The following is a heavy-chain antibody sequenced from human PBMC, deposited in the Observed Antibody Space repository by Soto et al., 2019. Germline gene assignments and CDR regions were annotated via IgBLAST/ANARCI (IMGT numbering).Heavy chain of an antibody. Sequence: TLSLTCTASGGSISSYYWSWIRQPPGKGLEWIGYIYYSGSTNYNPSLKSRVTISVDTSKNQFSLKLSSVTAADTAVYYCARGHSGYDYFDYWGQGTLVTVSS. V-gene: IGHV4-59*01. CDR1: GGSISSYY. CDR3: ARGHSGYDYFDY. D-gene: IGHD5-12*01. J-gene: IGHJ4*02. CDR2: IYYSGST.